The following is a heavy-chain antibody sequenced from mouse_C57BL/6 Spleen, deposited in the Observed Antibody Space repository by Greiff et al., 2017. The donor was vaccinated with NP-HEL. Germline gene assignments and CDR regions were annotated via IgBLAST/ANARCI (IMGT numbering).Heavy chain of an antibody. CDR2: IDPSDSYT. V-gene: IGHV1-50*01. CDR3: ARRDYDAFAY. CDR1: GYTFTSYW. Sequence: QVQLQQPGAELVKPGASVKLSCKASGYTFTSYWMQWVKQRPGQGLEWIGEIDPSDSYTNYNQKFKGKATLTVDTSSSTAYMQLSSLTSEDSAVDYCARRDYDAFAYWGQGTLVTVSA. J-gene: IGHJ3*01. D-gene: IGHD2-4*01.